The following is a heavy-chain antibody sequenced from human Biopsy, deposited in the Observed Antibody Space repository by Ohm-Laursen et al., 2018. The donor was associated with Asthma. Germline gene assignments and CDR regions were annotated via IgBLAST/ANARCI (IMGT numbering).Heavy chain of an antibody. CDR3: ARGSSSRLSQWELLVSGGKRAHSYYGMDV. D-gene: IGHD1-26*01. Sequence: TLSLTCAVYGGSFSSNYWSWIRQTPGKGLEWLGDTHHIGYTNYNPSLRSPLTLSVDTSKNQFPLRLTSVTAADTAVYYCARGSSSRLSQWELLVSGGKRAHSYYGMDVWGQGTTVTVSS. J-gene: IGHJ6*02. CDR2: THHIGYT. CDR1: GGSFSSNY. V-gene: IGHV4-34*01.